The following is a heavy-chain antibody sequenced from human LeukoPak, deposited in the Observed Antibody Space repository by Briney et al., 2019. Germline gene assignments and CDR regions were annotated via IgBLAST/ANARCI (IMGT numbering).Heavy chain of an antibody. D-gene: IGHD6-19*01. V-gene: IGHV3-23*01. CDR2: ISGSGAFI. J-gene: IGHJ4*02. CDR3: AKAVASGRSFDY. CDR1: GFTFSTYA. Sequence: GGSLRLSCAASGFTFSTYAISWVRQAPGKGLEWVSTISGSGAFIYYADSGKGRFTISRDNSKNTLSLQMNSLRAEDTALYYCAKAVASGRSFDYWGQGALVTVSS.